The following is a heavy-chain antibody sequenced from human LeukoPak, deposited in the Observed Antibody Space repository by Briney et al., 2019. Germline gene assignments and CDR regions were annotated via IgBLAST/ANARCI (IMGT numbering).Heavy chain of an antibody. CDR1: GFTFSSYW. J-gene: IGHJ4*02. CDR2: INQDGSEK. Sequence: GGSLRLSXAASGFTFSSYWMSGVRQAPWKGLEGVANINQDGSEKYYVDSVKGRFTISRDNAKNSLYLRMNSLRAEDTAVYYCARVSDYGFDYWGQGTLVTVSS. V-gene: IGHV3-7*01. CDR3: ARVSDYGFDY. D-gene: IGHD4-17*01.